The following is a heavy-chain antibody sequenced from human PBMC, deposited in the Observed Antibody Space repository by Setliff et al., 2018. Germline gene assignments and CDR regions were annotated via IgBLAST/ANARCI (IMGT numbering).Heavy chain of an antibody. J-gene: IGHJ4*02. CDR1: GGSFSNYY. D-gene: IGHD2-21*01. Sequence: TLSLTCVVYGGSFSNYYWTWIRQSPGRGLEWIGEINHSGITNYNPSLKSRLTIAVDTSKNEFSLILASVTSADTAVYYCVRSAVYCASDCYPRYFDSWGQGTLVNVSS. CDR2: INHSGIT. V-gene: IGHV4-34*06. CDR3: VRSAVYCASDCYPRYFDS.